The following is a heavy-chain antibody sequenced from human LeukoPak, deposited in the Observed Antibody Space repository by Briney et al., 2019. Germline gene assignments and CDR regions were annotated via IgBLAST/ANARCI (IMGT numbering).Heavy chain of an antibody. J-gene: IGHJ4*02. Sequence: GSLRLSCAAPGFDFNTYSMNWVRQPPGKGLEWIGEMYLSGTTHSNPSVKSRVTISIDKSKNQFFLNLSSVTAADTAVYYCAGLVGRYSSGLYYYYFDYWGQGTLVTVSS. CDR1: GFDFNTYSM. CDR2: MYLSGTT. V-gene: IGHV4-4*02. CDR3: AGLVGRYSSGLYYYYFDY. D-gene: IGHD3-22*01.